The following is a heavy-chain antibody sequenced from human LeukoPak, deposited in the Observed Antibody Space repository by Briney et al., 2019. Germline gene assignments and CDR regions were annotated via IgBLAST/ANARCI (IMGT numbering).Heavy chain of an antibody. CDR1: GGSISSYY. CDR2: IYTSGST. J-gene: IGHJ5*02. Sequence: PSETLSLTCTVSGGSISSYYWSWIRQPPGKGLEWIGYIYTSGSTNYNPSLKSRVTISVDTSKNQFSLKLSSVTAADTAVYYCARHVLEYYDFWSGSPNWFDPWGQGTLVTVSS. D-gene: IGHD3-3*01. CDR3: ARHVLEYYDFWSGSPNWFDP. V-gene: IGHV4-4*09.